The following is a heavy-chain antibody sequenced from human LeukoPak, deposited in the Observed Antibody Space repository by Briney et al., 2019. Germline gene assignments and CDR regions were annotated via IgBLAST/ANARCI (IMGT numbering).Heavy chain of an antibody. D-gene: IGHD6-13*01. CDR3: ARGRIAAAGTEEFDY. J-gene: IGHJ4*02. CDR2: IYSGGST. CDR1: GFTFSNAW. Sequence: GGSLRLSCVASGFTFSNAWMSWVRQAPGKGLEWVSVIYSGGSTYYAASVRGRFTISRDNSKNTVYLQMNNLRAEDTAVYYCARGRIAAAGTEEFDYWGQGTLVTVSS. V-gene: IGHV3-53*01.